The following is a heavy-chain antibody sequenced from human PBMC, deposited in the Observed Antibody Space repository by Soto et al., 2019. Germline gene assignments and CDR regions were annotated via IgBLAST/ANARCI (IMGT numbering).Heavy chain of an antibody. V-gene: IGHV1-69*04. J-gene: IGHJ5*02. D-gene: IGHD3-22*01. Sequence: SVKVSCKASGGTFSNHIITWVRQAPGQGPEWMGRIIPMLDITNYAQKFQGRVTITADKSTTTAYMEVSSLRPEDTAVYYCARDLSYYDSPGGFDPWGQGTLVTVSS. CDR3: ARDLSYYDSPGGFDP. CDR2: IIPMLDIT. CDR1: GGTFSNHI.